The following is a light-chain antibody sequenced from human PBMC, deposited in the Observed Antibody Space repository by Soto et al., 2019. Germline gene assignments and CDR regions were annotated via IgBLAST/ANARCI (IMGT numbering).Light chain of an antibody. CDR3: QQYNNWPRAT. V-gene: IGKV3-15*01. Sequence: EIVMTQSPATLSVSPGESATLSCRASQSLSGNLAWFQQKPGQAPRLLIYGATTRATGIPARFSGSGSGTEFTLTISSLQSEDFAVYYCQQYNNWPRATFGGGTKVDIK. CDR1: QSLSGN. J-gene: IGKJ4*01. CDR2: GAT.